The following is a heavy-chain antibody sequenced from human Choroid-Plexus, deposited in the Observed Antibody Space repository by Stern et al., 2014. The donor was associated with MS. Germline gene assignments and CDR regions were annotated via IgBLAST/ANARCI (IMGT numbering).Heavy chain of an antibody. CDR1: GFTFGRCA. V-gene: IGHV3-30*18. D-gene: IGHD2/OR15-2a*01. J-gene: IGHJ5*02. Sequence: VQLVESGGGVVQPGRPLRLSCVASGFTFGRCAMHWVRQAPGKGLEWVAGVSYVGSNKYYADSVKGRFTISRDNSQNTLYMQMSSLRPEDTAVYYCAKDRQYLTYFFDHWGQGSLVTVSS. CDR3: AKDRQYLTYFFDH. CDR2: VSYVGSNK.